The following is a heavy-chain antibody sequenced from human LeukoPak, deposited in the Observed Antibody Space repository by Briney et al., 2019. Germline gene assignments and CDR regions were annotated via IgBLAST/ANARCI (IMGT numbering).Heavy chain of an antibody. J-gene: IGHJ3*02. D-gene: IGHD1-1*01. Sequence: VASVKVSCKTSGYRFTDYAIHWVRQAPGQRIEWMGWSTAANGITKYSHAFQDRVTITRDTSASIVYMELSSLRSEDMAVHYCARSSYTSLGALDIWGQGTMVTVSS. CDR1: GYRFTDYA. V-gene: IGHV1-3*02. CDR3: ARSSYTSLGALDI. CDR2: STAANGIT.